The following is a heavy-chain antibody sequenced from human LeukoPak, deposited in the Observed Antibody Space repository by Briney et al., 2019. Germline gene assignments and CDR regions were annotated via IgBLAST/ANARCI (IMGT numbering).Heavy chain of an antibody. D-gene: IGHD3-3*01. J-gene: IGHJ4*02. CDR1: GGSFSGYY. Sequence: SETLSLTCAVYGGSFSGYYWSWIRQPPGKGLEWIGEINHSGSTNYNPSLKSRVTISVDTSKNQFSLKLSSVTAAGTAVYYCARTTIFGVVIMRGYFDYWGQGTLVTVSS. V-gene: IGHV4-34*09. CDR2: INHSGST. CDR3: ARTTIFGVVIMRGYFDY.